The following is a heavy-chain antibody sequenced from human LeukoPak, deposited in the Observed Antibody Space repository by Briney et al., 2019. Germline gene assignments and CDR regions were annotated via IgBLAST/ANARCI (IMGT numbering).Heavy chain of an antibody. D-gene: IGHD4-17*01. CDR2: IYYSGST. V-gene: IGHV4-39*01. CDR3: ARAPTVTFFDY. CDR1: GDSVSSSNYY. Sequence: SETLSLTCTVSGDSVSSSNYYWAWIRQPPGKGLEWIGNIYYSGSTYYNPSLKSRVTISVDTSKNQFSLKLTSVTAADTAVYYCARAPTVTFFDYWGQGTLVTVSS. J-gene: IGHJ4*02.